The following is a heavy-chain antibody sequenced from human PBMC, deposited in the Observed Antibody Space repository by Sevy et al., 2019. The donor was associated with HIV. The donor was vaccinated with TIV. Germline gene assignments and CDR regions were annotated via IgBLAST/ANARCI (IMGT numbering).Heavy chain of an antibody. D-gene: IGHD2-8*01. CDR1: GYTFTSYY. Sequence: ASVKVSCKASGYTFTSYYMHWVRQAPGQGLEWMGIINPSGGSTSYAQKFQGRVTMTRDTSTNTVYMELSSLRSGDTAVYYCARDLIVLTLYYYYGMDVWGQGTTVTVSS. CDR2: INPSGGST. CDR3: ARDLIVLTLYYYYGMDV. V-gene: IGHV1-46*01. J-gene: IGHJ6*02.